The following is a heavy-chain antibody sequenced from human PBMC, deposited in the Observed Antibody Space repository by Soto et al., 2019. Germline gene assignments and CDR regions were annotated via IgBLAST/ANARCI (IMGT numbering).Heavy chain of an antibody. CDR1: GGSISSYY. Sequence: PSETLSLTYTVSGGSISSYYWSWIRQPPGKGLEWIGYIYYSGSTNYNPSLKSRVTISVDTSKNQFSLKLSSVTAADTAVYYCARGEDAFFSYGLDCWGQGITVTV. V-gene: IGHV4-59*12. CDR3: ARGEDAFFSYGLDC. J-gene: IGHJ6*02. CDR2: IYYSGST.